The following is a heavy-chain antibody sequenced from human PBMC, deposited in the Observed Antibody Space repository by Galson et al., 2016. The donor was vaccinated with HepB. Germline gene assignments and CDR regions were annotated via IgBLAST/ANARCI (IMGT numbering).Heavy chain of an antibody. V-gene: IGHV3-23*01. Sequence: SLRLSCAASGFTFDDYAMTWVRQAPGKGLEWLAAISADGERTFYADSVKGRFTISRDNSKNTAFLQLSSLRDDDTAVYFCAKGTTGNSGPTLDYWGQGNLVTVSS. J-gene: IGHJ4*02. CDR2: ISADGERT. CDR1: GFTFDDYA. CDR3: AKGTTGNSGPTLDY. D-gene: IGHD2/OR15-2a*01.